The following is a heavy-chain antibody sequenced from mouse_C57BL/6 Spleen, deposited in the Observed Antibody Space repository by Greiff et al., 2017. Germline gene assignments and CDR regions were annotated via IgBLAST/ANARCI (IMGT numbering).Heavy chain of an antibody. CDR2: ISYSGST. V-gene: IGHV3-1*01. CDR1: GYSITSGYD. J-gene: IGHJ4*01. CDR3: ARAGPYYAMDY. Sequence: EVKLMESGPGMVKPSQSLSLTCTVTGYSITSGYDWHWIRHFPGNKLEWMGYISYSGSTNYNPSLKSRISITRDTSKNHFFLKLNSVTTEDTATYYCARAGPYYAMDYWGQGTSVTVSS.